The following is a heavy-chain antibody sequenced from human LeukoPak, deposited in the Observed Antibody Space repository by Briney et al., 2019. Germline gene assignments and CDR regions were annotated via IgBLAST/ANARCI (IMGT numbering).Heavy chain of an antibody. D-gene: IGHD3-22*01. J-gene: IGHJ4*02. V-gene: IGHV3-11*04. CDR1: GFTFSDFS. CDR2: ITGITVTM. CDR3: ATHHDSSPYFYPN. Sequence: PGGSLRLSCAASGFTFSDFSMSWIRQAPGKGLEWISYITGITVTMNYADSVKGRFTTSRDNAKKSLYLQMNSLRAEDTAIYYCATHHDSSPYFYPNWGQGTLVTVSS.